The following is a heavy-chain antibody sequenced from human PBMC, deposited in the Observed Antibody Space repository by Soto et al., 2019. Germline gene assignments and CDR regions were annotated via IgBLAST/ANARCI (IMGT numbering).Heavy chain of an antibody. Sequence: GASVKVSCKASGYTFTGYYMHWVRQAPGQGLEWMGWINPNSGGTNYAQKFQGWVTMTRDTSISTAYMELSRLRSDDTAVYYCARDFYSSSAPDYYYGMDVWGQGTTVTVSS. CDR2: INPNSGGT. CDR1: GYTFTGYY. J-gene: IGHJ6*02. D-gene: IGHD6-6*01. CDR3: ARDFYSSSAPDYYYGMDV. V-gene: IGHV1-2*04.